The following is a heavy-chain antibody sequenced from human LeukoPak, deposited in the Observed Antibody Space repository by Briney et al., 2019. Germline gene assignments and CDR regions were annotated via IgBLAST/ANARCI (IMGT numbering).Heavy chain of an antibody. CDR2: INHSGST. V-gene: IGHV4-34*01. CDR3: ARGTITMVRA. D-gene: IGHD3-10*01. CDR1: GGSFSGYY. Sequence: PSETLSLTCAVYGGSFSGYYWSWIRQPPGKGLEWIGEINHSGSTNYSPSLKSRVTISVDTSKNQFSLKLSSVTAADTAVYYCARGTITMVRAWGQGTLVTVSS. J-gene: IGHJ4*02.